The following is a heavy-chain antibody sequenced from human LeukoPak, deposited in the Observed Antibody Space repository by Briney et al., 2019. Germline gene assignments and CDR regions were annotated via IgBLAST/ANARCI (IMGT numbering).Heavy chain of an antibody. CDR3: ARDQRSWYFDL. V-gene: IGHV3-33*01. Sequence: GGSLRLSCAASGFTFSDYGMHWVRQAPGKGLEWVAVIWHDGSHKFYADSVKGRFTISRDNSENTMYLQMNSLRVEDTAVYYCARDQRSWYFDLWGRGTLVTVSS. CDR2: IWHDGSHK. J-gene: IGHJ2*01. CDR1: GFTFSDYG.